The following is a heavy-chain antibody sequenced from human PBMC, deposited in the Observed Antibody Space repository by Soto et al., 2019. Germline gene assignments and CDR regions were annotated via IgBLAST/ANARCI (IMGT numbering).Heavy chain of an antibody. CDR1: GFTFSSYG. CDR3: AKGYSDYYYYGMDV. Sequence: QVQLVESGGGVVQPGRSLRLSCAASGFTFSSYGMHWVRQAPGKGLEWVAVISYDGSNKYYADSVKGRFTISRDNSKNPLYLQMNSLRAEDTAVYYCAKGYSDYYYYGMDVWGQGTTVTVSS. D-gene: IGHD3-16*02. J-gene: IGHJ6*02. CDR2: ISYDGSNK. V-gene: IGHV3-30*18.